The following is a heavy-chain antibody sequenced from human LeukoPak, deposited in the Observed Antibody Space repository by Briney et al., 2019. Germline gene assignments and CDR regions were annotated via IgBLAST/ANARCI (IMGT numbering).Heavy chain of an antibody. J-gene: IGHJ4*02. Sequence: PGGSLRLSCAVSGFTVSNNYMSWVRQAPGKGLEWVSVISGGGNTYDADSVKGRFTISKDNAKNSLYLQMNSLRTEDTAVYYCTRRFDYWGQGTLVTVSS. V-gene: IGHV3-53*01. CDR1: GFTVSNNY. CDR3: TRRFDY. CDR2: ISGGGNT.